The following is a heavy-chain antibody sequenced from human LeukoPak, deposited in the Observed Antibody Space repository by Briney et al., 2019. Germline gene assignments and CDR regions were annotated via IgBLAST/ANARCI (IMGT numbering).Heavy chain of an antibody. CDR1: GYTFTSYG. J-gene: IGHJ4*02. V-gene: IGHV1-18*01. CDR2: ISAYNGNT. D-gene: IGHD1-1*01. CDR3: ARRTGETGTTLGY. Sequence: GASVKVCCKASGYTFTSYGISWVRQAPGQGLEWMGWISAYNGNTNYAQKVQGRVTMTRNTSISTAYMELSSLRSEDTAVYYCARRTGETGTTLGYWGQGTLVTVSS.